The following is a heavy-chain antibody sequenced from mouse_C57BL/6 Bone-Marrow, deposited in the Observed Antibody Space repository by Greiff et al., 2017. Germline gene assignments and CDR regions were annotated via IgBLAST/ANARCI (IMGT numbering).Heavy chain of an antibody. J-gene: IGHJ4*01. CDR3: ARRWLLDYAMDY. Sequence: QVQLQQSGAELVKPGASVKISCKASGYAFSSYWMNWVKQRPGKGLEWIGQIYPGDGDTNYNGKFKGKATLTADKSSSTAYMPLSSLTSEDSAVYFCARRWLLDYAMDYWGQGTSVTVSS. V-gene: IGHV1-80*01. CDR1: GYAFSSYW. CDR2: IYPGDGDT. D-gene: IGHD2-3*01.